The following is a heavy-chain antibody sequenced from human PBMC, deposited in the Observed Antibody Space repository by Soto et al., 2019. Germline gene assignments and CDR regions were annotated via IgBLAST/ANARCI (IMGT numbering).Heavy chain of an antibody. Sequence: PGGSLRLSCAASGFTFSTYWMIWVRRTPGKGLEWVANIKQDGTEKYYVDSVRGRLTVSRDNAKSSLYLQMNSLRVEDTAVYYCTTSPHRDSERVFVWGQGTTVTVSS. V-gene: IGHV3-7*01. CDR2: IKQDGTEK. CDR3: TTSPHRDSERVFV. J-gene: IGHJ6*02. CDR1: GFTFSTYW. D-gene: IGHD1-26*01.